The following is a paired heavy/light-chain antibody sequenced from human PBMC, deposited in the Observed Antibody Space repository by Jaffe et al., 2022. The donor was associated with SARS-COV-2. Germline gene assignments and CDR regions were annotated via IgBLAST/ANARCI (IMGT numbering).Light chain of an antibody. CDR1: NIGSKS. CDR3: QVWDSSSDHFYV. J-gene: IGLJ1*01. V-gene: IGLV3-21*02. CDR2: DDS. Sequence: SYVLTQPPSVSVAPGQTARITCGGNNIGSKSVHWYQQKPGQAPVLVVYDDSDRPSGIPERFSGSNSGNTATLTISRVEAGDEADYYCQVWDSSSDHFYVFGTGTKVTVL.
Heavy chain of an antibody. V-gene: IGHV3-11*01. CDR3: ARDSEYSSSSSGYYFDY. D-gene: IGHD6-6*01. J-gene: IGHJ4*02. CDR2: ISSSGSTI. Sequence: QVQLVESGGGLVKPGGSLRLSCAASGFTFSDYYMSWIRQAPGKGLEWVSYISSSGSTIYYADSVKGRFTISRDNAKNSLYLQMNSLRAEDTAVYYCARDSEYSSSSSGYYFDYWGQGTLVTVSS. CDR1: GFTFSDYY.